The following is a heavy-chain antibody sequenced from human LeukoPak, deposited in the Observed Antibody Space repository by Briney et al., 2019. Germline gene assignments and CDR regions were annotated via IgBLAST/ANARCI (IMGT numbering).Heavy chain of an antibody. J-gene: IGHJ4*02. V-gene: IGHV4-38-2*02. CDR1: GYSISSGYY. CDR2: IYHSGST. CDR3: ARGRTGSSNDDY. Sequence: PSETLSLTCTVSGYSISSGYYWGWIRQPPGKGLEWIGSIYHSGSTYYNPSLKSRVTISVDTSKNQFSLKLSSLRSEDTAVYYCARGRTGSSNDDYWGQGTLVTVSS. D-gene: IGHD6-13*01.